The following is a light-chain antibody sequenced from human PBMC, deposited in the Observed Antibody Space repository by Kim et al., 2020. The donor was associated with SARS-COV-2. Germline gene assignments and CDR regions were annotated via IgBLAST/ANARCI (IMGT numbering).Light chain of an antibody. Sequence: ITISCTGSRSDVGRYNYVTWYQQHPAKAPKLLLYDVSDRPSGVSDRFSVSKSGNTASLTISGLQQEDEADYYCSSFTTTSRSTLVFGTGTQVTVL. J-gene: IGLJ1*01. V-gene: IGLV2-14*03. CDR2: DVS. CDR1: RSDVGRYNY. CDR3: SSFTTTSRSTLV.